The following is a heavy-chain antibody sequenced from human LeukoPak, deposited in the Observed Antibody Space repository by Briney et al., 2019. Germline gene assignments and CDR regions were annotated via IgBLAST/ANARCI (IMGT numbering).Heavy chain of an antibody. CDR1: GGSMSGYY. J-gene: IGHJ1*01. V-gene: IGHV4-4*09. CDR3: VRGYCGGGGCYGYFHY. Sequence: SETLSLTCIVSGGSMSGYYWSWIRQSPGERLEWIGYIYSSGSTNYNPSLKSRVTISIDTSKNQFSPKLISVTAADTAVYYCVRGYCGGGGCYGYFHYWGQGALVSVSS. CDR2: IYSSGST. D-gene: IGHD2-15*01.